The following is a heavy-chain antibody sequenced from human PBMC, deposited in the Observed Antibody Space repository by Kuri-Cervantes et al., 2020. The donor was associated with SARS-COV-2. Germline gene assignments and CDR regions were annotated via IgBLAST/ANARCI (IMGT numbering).Heavy chain of an antibody. V-gene: IGHV4-59*08. D-gene: IGHD3-3*01. CDR3: ARQMMSSITIFGVVITRNWFDP. CDR2: TYYTGST. J-gene: IGHJ5*02. Sequence: SETLSLTCTVSGDSISSYYWSWIRQPPGKGLEWIGYTYYTGSTNYNPSLKSQATISRDTSKNQFSLKLSSVTAADTAVYYCARQMMSSITIFGVVITRNWFDPWGQGTLVTVSS. CDR1: GDSISSYY.